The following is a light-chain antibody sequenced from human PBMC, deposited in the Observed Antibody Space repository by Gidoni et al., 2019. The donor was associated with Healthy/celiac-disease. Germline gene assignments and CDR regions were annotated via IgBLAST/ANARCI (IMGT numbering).Light chain of an antibody. V-gene: IGLV1-47*01. Sequence: QSVLTQPPSASGTPGQRVTISCSGSSSHIGSNYVYWYQQLPGTSPKLLIYRKNPRPSGVPDRFSGSKSSSSASLAISGLRSEDEADYYCAAWDDSLSGPGVFGGWPKLTVL. J-gene: IGLJ3*02. CDR3: AAWDDSLSGPGV. CDR1: SSHIGSNY. CDR2: RKN.